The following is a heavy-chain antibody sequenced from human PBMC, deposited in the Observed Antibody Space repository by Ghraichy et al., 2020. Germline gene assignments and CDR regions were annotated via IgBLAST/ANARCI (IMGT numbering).Heavy chain of an antibody. J-gene: IGHJ4*02. CDR1: GFTFSDNY. V-gene: IGHV3-72*01. D-gene: IGHD1-14*01. Sequence: GGSLRLSCAASGFTFSDNYMDWVRQAPGKGLEWVGRIRDKANSYSTEYAASVKGRFTISRDDSKNSQYLQMNSLKTEDTAVYYCARTGHGGAGSAVDYWGQGTLVTVSS. CDR2: IRDKANSYST. CDR3: ARTGHGGAGSAVDY.